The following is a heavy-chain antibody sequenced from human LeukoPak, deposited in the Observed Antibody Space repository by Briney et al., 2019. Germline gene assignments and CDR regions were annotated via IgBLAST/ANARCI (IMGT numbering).Heavy chain of an antibody. V-gene: IGHV3-21*01. D-gene: IGHD4-11*01. Sequence: GGSLRLSCAASGFTFSSYSMNWVRQAPGKGLEWVSSISSSSIYIYYVDSVKGRFTISRDNAKNSLYLQMNSLRAEDTAVYYCARTALTAVTCADYWGQGTLVTVSS. J-gene: IGHJ4*02. CDR2: ISSSSIYI. CDR3: ARTALTAVTCADY. CDR1: GFTFSSYS.